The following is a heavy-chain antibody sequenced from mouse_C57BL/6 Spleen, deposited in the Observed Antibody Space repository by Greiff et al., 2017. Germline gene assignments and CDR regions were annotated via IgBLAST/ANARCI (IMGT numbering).Heavy chain of an antibody. CDR2: IYPGDGDT. Sequence: VQLQQSGAELVKPGASVTISCKASGYAFSSYWMNWVKQRPGKGLVWIGQIYPGDGDTNYNGTFKGKATLTADKSSSTAYMQLSSLTSEDSAVYFCARSMAMYYWGQGTSVTVSS. J-gene: IGHJ4*01. V-gene: IGHV1-80*01. CDR3: ARSMAMYY. CDR1: GYAFSSYW.